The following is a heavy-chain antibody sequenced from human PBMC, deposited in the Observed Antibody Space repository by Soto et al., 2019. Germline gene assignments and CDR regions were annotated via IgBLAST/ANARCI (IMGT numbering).Heavy chain of an antibody. J-gene: IGHJ5*02. CDR1: GAPLSSGGFY. V-gene: IGHV4-31*03. Sequence: PSPPRTVSGAPLSSGGFYLTWVRQSPGKGLEWIGYIYYSGSTYYNPSLESRVAISLDTSRSQFSLTLHSVTAADTAIYYCARDRHNNFFDPWGQGTLVTVSS. CDR2: IYYSGST. CDR3: ARDRHNNFFDP. D-gene: IGHD6-6*01.